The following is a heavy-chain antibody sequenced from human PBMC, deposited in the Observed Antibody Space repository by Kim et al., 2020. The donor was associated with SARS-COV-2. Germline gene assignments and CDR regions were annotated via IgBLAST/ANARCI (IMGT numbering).Heavy chain of an antibody. Sequence: ADSVKGRFTISRDNSKNTLYLQMNSLRAEDTAVYYCAKDGSSTSCSYFDYWGQGTLVTVSS. J-gene: IGHJ4*02. CDR3: AKDGSSTSCSYFDY. D-gene: IGHD2-2*01. V-gene: IGHV3-23*01.